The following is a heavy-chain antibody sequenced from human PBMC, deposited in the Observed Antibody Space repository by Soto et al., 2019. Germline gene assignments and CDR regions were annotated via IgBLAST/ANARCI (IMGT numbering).Heavy chain of an antibody. V-gene: IGHV4-34*01. CDR1: GGSFSGYSWN. J-gene: IGHJ6*02. CDR2: INHSGRT. Sequence: QVQLQQWGAGLLKPSGTLSLTCAVYGGSFSGYSWNWSWIRQPPGKGLEWIGEINHSGRTNYNPSLKSRVTITIDTSKNQFSLKMTSVTAADTAVYYCARGKREVATFWIHYYGLDVWGQGTTVTVS. D-gene: IGHD3-3*01. CDR3: ARGKREVATFWIHYYGLDV.